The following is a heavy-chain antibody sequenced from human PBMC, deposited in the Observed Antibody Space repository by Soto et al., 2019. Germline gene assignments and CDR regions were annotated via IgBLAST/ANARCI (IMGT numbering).Heavy chain of an antibody. J-gene: IGHJ6*02. CDR2: IRSKANSYAT. Sequence: EVQLVESGGGLVQPGGSLKLSCAASGFTFSGSAMHWVRQASGKGLEWVGRIRSKANSYATAYAASVKGRFTISRDDSKNTAYLQMHSLKTEDTAVYYCTRQLPPDCSLCYYYGMDVWGQGTTVTVSS. CDR1: GFTFSGSA. CDR3: TRQLPPDCSLCYYYGMDV. V-gene: IGHV3-73*01. D-gene: IGHD2-21*02.